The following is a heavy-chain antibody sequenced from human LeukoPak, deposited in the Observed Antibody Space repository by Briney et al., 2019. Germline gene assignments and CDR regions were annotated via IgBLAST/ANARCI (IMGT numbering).Heavy chain of an antibody. V-gene: IGHV4-39*07. CDR2: IYYSGST. J-gene: IGHJ4*02. CDR1: GGSISSSSYY. D-gene: IGHD6-19*01. CDR3: ARDGGSAWFFRY. Sequence: TSETLSLTCTVSGGSISSSSYYWGWIRQPPGKGLEWIGSIYYSGSTYYNPSLKSRVTISVDTSKNQFSLKLSSVTAADTAVYYCARDGGSAWFFRYWGQGTLVTVSS.